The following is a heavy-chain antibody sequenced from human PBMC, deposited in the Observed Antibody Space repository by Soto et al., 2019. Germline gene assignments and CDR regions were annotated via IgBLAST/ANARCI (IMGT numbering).Heavy chain of an antibody. CDR1: GGSISSGGYY. CDR2: IYYSGST. V-gene: IGHV4-31*03. CDR3: ARGGQWRLGWLDP. J-gene: IGHJ5*02. Sequence: SETLSLTCTVSGGSISSGGYYWSWIRQHPGKGLEWIGYIYYSGSTYYNPSLKSRVTISVDTSKNQFSLKLSSVTAADTAVYYCARGGQWRLGWLDPWGQGTLVTVSS. D-gene: IGHD6-19*01.